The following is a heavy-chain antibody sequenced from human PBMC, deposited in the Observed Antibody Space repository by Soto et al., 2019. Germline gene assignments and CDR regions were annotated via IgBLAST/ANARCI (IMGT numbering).Heavy chain of an antibody. Sequence: SETLSLTCAVSGYSISSGCFWGWIRQPPGEGLEWIANMYHDGNTHYNPSLKGRVTMSVDPSKNQFSLKLNSVTAADTAVYYCARESYSGYHSYDYWGQGILVTVSS. J-gene: IGHJ4*02. V-gene: IGHV4-38-2*02. CDR2: MYHDGNT. CDR1: GYSISSGCF. CDR3: ARESYSGYHSYDY. D-gene: IGHD5-12*01.